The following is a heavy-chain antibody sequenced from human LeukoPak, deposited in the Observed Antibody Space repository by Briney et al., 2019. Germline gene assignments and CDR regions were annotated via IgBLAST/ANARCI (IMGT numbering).Heavy chain of an antibody. J-gene: IGHJ5*02. CDR1: GGTFSSYA. Sequence: SVKVSCKASGGTFSSYAISWVRQAPGQGLEWMGRIIPIFGTANYAQKFQGRVTITTDESTSTAYMELSSLRSEDTAVYYCASTHSSSWYDDWFDPWGQGTLVTVSS. CDR2: IIPIFGTA. CDR3: ASTHSSSWYDDWFDP. D-gene: IGHD6-13*01. V-gene: IGHV1-69*05.